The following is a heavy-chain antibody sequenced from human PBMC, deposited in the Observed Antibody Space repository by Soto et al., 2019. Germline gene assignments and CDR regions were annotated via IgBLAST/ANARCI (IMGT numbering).Heavy chain of an antibody. CDR2: ISGSSSTR. V-gene: IGHV3-48*02. J-gene: IGHJ4*02. CDR3: AKGVLTARREGGSDQ. D-gene: IGHD6-6*01. Sequence: DVQLVESGGGLVQPGGSLRLYCAASGFTFSSYSMNWVRQAHGKGLEWLSYISGSSSTRNHADCVKDRFTISRDNAKNSQYLQKNSMRDENTAVYYCAKGVLTARREGGSDQGGQGNLVNVSS. CDR1: GFTFSSYS.